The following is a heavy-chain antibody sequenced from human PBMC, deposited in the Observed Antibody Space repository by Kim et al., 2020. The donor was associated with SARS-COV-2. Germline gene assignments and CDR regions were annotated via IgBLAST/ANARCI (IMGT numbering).Heavy chain of an antibody. J-gene: IGHJ6*02. V-gene: IGHV6-1*01. CDR1: GDSVSSNSAA. CDR2: TYYRSKWYN. CDR3: ARMTLGIAAAGTRTYYYYYGMDV. Sequence: SQTLSLTCAISGDSVSSNSAAWNWIRQSPSRGLEWLGRTYYRSKWYNDYAVSVKSRITINPDTSKNQFSLQLNSVTPEDTAVYYCARMTLGIAAAGTRTYYYYYGMDVWGQGTTVTVSS. D-gene: IGHD6-13*01.